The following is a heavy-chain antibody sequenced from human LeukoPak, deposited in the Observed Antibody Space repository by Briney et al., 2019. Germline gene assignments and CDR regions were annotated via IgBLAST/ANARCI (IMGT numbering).Heavy chain of an antibody. D-gene: IGHD3-3*01. CDR2: FNPNSGDT. V-gene: IGHV1-2*02. CDR3: AREKLEDDFWSGESFYYGMDV. Sequence: ASVKVSCKASGYRFIGYHLHWVRQAPGQGPEWMGWFNPNSGDTKYAERFQGRVTMTGDTSISTAYMELSRLRSDGTAIYYCAREKLEDDFWSGESFYYGMDVWGQGTTVTVSS. J-gene: IGHJ6*02. CDR1: GYRFIGYH.